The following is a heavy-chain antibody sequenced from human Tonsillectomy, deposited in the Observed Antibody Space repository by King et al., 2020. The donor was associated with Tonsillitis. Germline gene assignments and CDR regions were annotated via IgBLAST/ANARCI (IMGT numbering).Heavy chain of an antibody. Sequence: QLVQSGGGLIQPGGSLRLSCAASGFTVSNNYMTWVRQAPGKGLEWVSVIYSGDSTYYADSVKGRFTISRDNSKNTLYLQMNSLRVEDTAVYYFARDTTEGFDYWGQGTLVTVSS. D-gene: IGHD1-1*01. CDR3: ARDTTEGFDY. CDR2: IYSGDST. V-gene: IGHV3-53*01. CDR1: GFTVSNNY. J-gene: IGHJ4*02.